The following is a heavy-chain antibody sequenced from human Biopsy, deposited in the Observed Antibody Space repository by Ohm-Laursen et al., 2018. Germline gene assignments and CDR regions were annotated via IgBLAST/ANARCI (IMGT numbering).Heavy chain of an antibody. J-gene: IGHJ6*02. CDR3: ARDSGILNYGNFKYYHYYGMDV. D-gene: IGHD4-11*01. V-gene: IGHV4-59*01. CDR1: GGPIDSYY. CDR2: IYFTGRT. Sequence: GTLSLTCPVSGGPIDSYYWSWIRQPPGKALEWIGYIYFTGRTSYNPSLKSRVSISVDTSRNQVSLTLSSVTAADTAVYYCARDSGILNYGNFKYYHYYGMDVWGQGTKVTVSS.